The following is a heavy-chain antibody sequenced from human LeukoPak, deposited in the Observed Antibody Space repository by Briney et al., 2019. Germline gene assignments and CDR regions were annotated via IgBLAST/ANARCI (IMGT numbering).Heavy chain of an antibody. V-gene: IGHV3-30-3*01. J-gene: IGHJ4*02. CDR2: ISYDGSNK. CDR3: ARSAMIVVVTTLDY. D-gene: IGHD3-22*01. CDR1: GFTFSSYA. Sequence: GGSLRLSCAASGFTFSSYAMHWVRQAPGKGLEWVAVISYDGSNKYYADSVKGRFTIPRDNSKNTLYLQMSSLGAEDTAVYYCARSAMIVVVTTLDYWGQGTLVTVSS.